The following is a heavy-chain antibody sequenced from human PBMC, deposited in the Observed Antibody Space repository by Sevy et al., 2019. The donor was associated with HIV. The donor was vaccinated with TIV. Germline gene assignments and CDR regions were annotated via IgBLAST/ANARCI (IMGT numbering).Heavy chain of an antibody. CDR1: GGSLSGYQ. J-gene: IGHJ4*02. V-gene: IGHV4-59*01. Sequence: SETLSLGCTVSGGSLSGYQWNWIRQPPGKGLEWIAFIYDSGRTNYNPSLKSRLTISVDTSKNQFSLNLNSVTAADTGVYYCARSFNIYDSGVYQMALDYWGQGTLVTVSS. CDR2: IYDSGRT. CDR3: ARSFNIYDSGVYQMALDY. D-gene: IGHD3-22*01.